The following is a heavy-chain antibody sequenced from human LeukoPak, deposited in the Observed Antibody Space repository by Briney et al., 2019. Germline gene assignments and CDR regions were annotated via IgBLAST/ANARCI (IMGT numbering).Heavy chain of an antibody. CDR3: AREKQQPYYHPDQNNYYYMDV. CDR1: EGSIRSYY. Sequence: SETLSLTCTVSEGSIRSYYWSWIRQPAGKGLEWIGRIYTSGSTNYNPSLKSRVTMSVDTAKNQFSLKLSSVTAADTAVYYCAREKQQPYYHPDQNNYYYMDVWGKGTTVTVSS. D-gene: IGHD6-13*01. J-gene: IGHJ6*03. V-gene: IGHV4-4*07. CDR2: IYTSGST.